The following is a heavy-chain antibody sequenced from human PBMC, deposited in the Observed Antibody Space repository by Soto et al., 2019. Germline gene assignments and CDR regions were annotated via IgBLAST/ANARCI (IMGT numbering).Heavy chain of an antibody. CDR2: IYPGDSDT. V-gene: IGHV5-51*01. D-gene: IGHD3-22*01. J-gene: IGHJ4*02. Sequence: GESLKISCQGSGDSLTKYWIAWVRQTPEKGLEWMGMIYPGDSDTRYSPSFQGQVTISADKAASSAYLQWSSLQPSDTAMYFCVRRSGDSSGWYEYYFDDWGQGTQVTVSS. CDR1: GDSLTKYW. CDR3: VRRSGDSSGWYEYYFDD.